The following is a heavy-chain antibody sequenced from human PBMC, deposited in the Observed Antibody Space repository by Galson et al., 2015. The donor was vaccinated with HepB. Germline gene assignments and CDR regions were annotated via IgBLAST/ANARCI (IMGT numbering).Heavy chain of an antibody. CDR1: GFIFSNYG. Sequence: SLRLSCAASGFIFSNYGMHWVRQAPGKGLEWVAVISYDGSNKYYADSVKGRFTISRDNSKNTLYLQMNGLRAEDTAVYYCAKSRARVAVASNDYWGQGTLVTVSS. CDR3: AKSRARVAVASNDY. D-gene: IGHD6-13*01. J-gene: IGHJ4*02. CDR2: ISYDGSNK. V-gene: IGHV3-30*18.